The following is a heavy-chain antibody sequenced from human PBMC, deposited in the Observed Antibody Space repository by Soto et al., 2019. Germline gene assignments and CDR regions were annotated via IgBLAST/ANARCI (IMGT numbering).Heavy chain of an antibody. J-gene: IGHJ4*02. D-gene: IGHD3-10*01. CDR3: AKGVAWFGEFDS. V-gene: IGHV3-23*01. CDR2: ISGSGGST. CDR1: GFTFSSYA. Sequence: EVQLLESGGGLVQPGGSLRLSCAASGFTFSSYAMSWVRQAPGKGLEWVSAISGSGGSTYYADSVKGRFTISRDNSKNTLYLQMNSLRAEDKAVYYCAKGVAWFGEFDSWGQGTLVTVSS.